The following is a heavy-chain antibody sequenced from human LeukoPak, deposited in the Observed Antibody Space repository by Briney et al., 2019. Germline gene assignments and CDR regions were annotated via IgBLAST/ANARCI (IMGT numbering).Heavy chain of an antibody. J-gene: IGHJ2*01. CDR1: GVIFSNYA. V-gene: IGHV3-64*01. CDR2: ISSDGGST. Sequence: GGSLTLSCAASGVIFSNYAMHWVRQGPGKGLECISTISSDGGSTYYATSVKGRFTISRDNSKNTLYLQMGSLRGEDMAVYYCARGRQGAKTRYFDLWGRGTRVTVSS. D-gene: IGHD1-26*01. CDR3: ARGRQGAKTRYFDL.